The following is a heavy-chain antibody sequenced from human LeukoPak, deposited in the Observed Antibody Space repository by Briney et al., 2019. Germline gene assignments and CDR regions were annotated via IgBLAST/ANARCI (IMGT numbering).Heavy chain of an antibody. CDR3: ARGRVRRQWLVGPNWFDP. CDR2: IYHSGST. CDR1: GYSISSGYY. J-gene: IGHJ5*02. D-gene: IGHD6-19*01. V-gene: IGHV4-38-2*02. Sequence: SETLSLTCTVSGYSISSGYYWGWIRQPPGKGLEWIGSIYHSGSTYYNPSLKSRVTISVDTSKNQFSLKLSSVTAADTAVYYCARGRVRRQWLVGPNWFDPWGQGTLVTVSS.